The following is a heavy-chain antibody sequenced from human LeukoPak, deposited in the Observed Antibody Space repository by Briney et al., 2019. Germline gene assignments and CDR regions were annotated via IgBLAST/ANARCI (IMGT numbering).Heavy chain of an antibody. CDR2: ISSSSSTI. CDR1: GFTFSSYS. Sequence: GGSLRLSCAASGFTFSSYSMNWVRQAPGKGLEWVSYISSSSSTIYYADSVKGRFTISRDNAKNSLYLQMNSLRAEDTAVYYCAREILTGYYTFDYWGQGTLVTVSS. V-gene: IGHV3-48*04. J-gene: IGHJ4*02. D-gene: IGHD3-9*01. CDR3: AREILTGYYTFDY.